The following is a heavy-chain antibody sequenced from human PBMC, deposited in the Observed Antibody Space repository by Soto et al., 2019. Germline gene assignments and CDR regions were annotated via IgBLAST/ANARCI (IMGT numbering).Heavy chain of an antibody. V-gene: IGHV3-23*01. CDR3: AKDKPGTTSFDY. CDR1: GFTIRSNA. D-gene: IGHD1-1*01. CDR2: ISERGDTT. J-gene: IGHJ4*02. Sequence: EVQLLESGGGLVQPGGSLRLSCVASGFTIRSNAMYWVRQAPGKGLEWVSGISERGDTTHYAESVKGRFTISRDTSKNTLYLQLNTWRADDTSVYYCAKDKPGTTSFDYWGQGTLVTVSS.